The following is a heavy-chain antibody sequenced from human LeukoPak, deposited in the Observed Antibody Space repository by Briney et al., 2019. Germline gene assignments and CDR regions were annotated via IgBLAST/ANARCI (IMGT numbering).Heavy chain of an antibody. Sequence: SETLSLTCAVYGGSFSGYYWSWIRQPPGKGLEWIGEINHSGSTNYNPSLKSRVTISVDTSKNQFSLKLSSVTAADTAVYYCARTRVVVTAIRCFDYWGQGTLVTVPS. CDR2: INHSGST. V-gene: IGHV4-34*01. J-gene: IGHJ4*02. CDR3: ARTRVVVTAIRCFDY. CDR1: GGSFSGYY. D-gene: IGHD2-21*02.